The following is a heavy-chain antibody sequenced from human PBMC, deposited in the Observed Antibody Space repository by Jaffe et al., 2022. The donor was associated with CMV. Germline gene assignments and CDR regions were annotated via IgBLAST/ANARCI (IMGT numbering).Heavy chain of an antibody. CDR2: ISAYNGNT. CDR1: GYTFTSYG. Sequence: QVQLVQSGAEVKKPGASVKVSCKASGYTFTSYGISWVRQAPGQGLEWMGWISAYNGNTNYAQKLQGRVTMTTDTSTSTAYMELRSLRSDDTAVYYCARVLGEYCSGGSCYFSHLGDYYYYMDVWGKGTTVTVSS. D-gene: IGHD2-15*01. V-gene: IGHV1-18*04. J-gene: IGHJ6*03. CDR3: ARVLGEYCSGGSCYFSHLGDYYYYMDV.